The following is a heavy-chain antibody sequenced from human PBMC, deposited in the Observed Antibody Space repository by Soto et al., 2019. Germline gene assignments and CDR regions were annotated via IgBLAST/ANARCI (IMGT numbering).Heavy chain of an antibody. CDR3: ARTYYSDSSGYGFDY. J-gene: IGHJ4*02. Sequence: QVQLQESGPGLVKPSETLSLTCTVSGGSISSYYWSWIRQPPGKGLEWIGYSYYSGSTNYNPSLKSRVTISVDTSKNQFSLKLSSVTAADTAVYYCARTYYSDSSGYGFDYWGQGTLVTVSS. CDR1: GGSISSYY. D-gene: IGHD3-22*01. V-gene: IGHV4-59*01. CDR2: SYYSGST.